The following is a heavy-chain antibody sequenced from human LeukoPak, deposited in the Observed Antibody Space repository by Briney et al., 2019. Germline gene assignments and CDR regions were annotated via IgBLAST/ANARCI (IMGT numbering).Heavy chain of an antibody. J-gene: IGHJ4*02. D-gene: IGHD2-15*01. V-gene: IGHV4-31*03. CDR3: ARVRIRNFDY. CDR2: IYYSGST. CDR1: GGSISSGGYY. Sequence: PSETLSLTCTVSGGSISSGGYYWSWIRQHPGKGLEWIGYIYYSGSTYYNLSLKSRVTISVDTSKNQFSLKLSSVTAADTAVYYCARVRIRNFDYWGQGTLVTVSS.